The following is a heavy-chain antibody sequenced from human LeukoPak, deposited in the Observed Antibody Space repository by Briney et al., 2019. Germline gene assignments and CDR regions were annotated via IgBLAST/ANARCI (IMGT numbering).Heavy chain of an antibody. V-gene: IGHV4-59*08. D-gene: IGHD6-13*01. J-gene: IGHJ4*02. CDR2: IYYSGST. CDR1: GGSISSYY. CDR3: ARSTGTYSSSWNNFDY. Sequence: KPSETLSLTCTVSGGSISSYYWSWIRQSPGKGLEWIGYIYYSGSTNYNPSLKSRVTISVDTSKNQFSLKLSSVTAADTAVYYCARSTGTYSSSWNNFDYWGQGTLVTVSS.